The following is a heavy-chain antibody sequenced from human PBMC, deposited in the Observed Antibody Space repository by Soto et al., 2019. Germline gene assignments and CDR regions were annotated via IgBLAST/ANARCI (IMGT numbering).Heavy chain of an antibody. D-gene: IGHD7-27*01. CDR1: GYTFTSYD. J-gene: IGHJ4*02. CDR3: ARGPPNWGFDY. Sequence: ASVKVSCKASGYTFTSYDINWVRQAPGQGFEWMGWMSSNSGDTGYVQKFQDRVTMTRNTAIRTAYMELSSLRSEDTAVYYCARGPPNWGFDYWGQGTLVTVSS. CDR2: MSSNSGDT. V-gene: IGHV1-8*01.